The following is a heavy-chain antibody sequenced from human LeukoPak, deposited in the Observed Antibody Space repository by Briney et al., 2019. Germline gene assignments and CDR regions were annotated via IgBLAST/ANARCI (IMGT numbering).Heavy chain of an antibody. J-gene: IGHJ4*02. CDR3: ARRDHSSWDFDY. V-gene: IGHV3-7*01. CDR1: GFTFSNYW. Sequence: GGSLRLSCAASGFTFSNYWMTWVRQAPGKGLEWVANIKQDGSEKYYVDSVKGRFTISRDNAKNSLYLQMNSLRAEDTAVYYCARRDHSSWDFDYWGQGTLVTVSS. D-gene: IGHD6-13*01. CDR2: IKQDGSEK.